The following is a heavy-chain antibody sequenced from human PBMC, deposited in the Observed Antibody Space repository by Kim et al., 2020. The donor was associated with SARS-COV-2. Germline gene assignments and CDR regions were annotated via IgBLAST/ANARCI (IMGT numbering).Heavy chain of an antibody. D-gene: IGHD3-10*01. Sequence: GGSLRLSCAASGFTFSSYGMHWVRQAPGKGLEWVAVISYDGSNKYYADSVKGRFTISRDNSKNTLYLQMNSLRAEDTAVYYCAKDFGDYGSGSYYYYYG. CDR3: AKDFGDYGSGSYYYYYG. CDR1: GFTFSSYG. CDR2: ISYDGSNK. J-gene: IGHJ6*01. V-gene: IGHV3-30*18.